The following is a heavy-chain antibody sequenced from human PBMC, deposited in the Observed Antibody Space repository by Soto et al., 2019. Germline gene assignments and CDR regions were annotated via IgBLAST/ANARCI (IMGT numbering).Heavy chain of an antibody. J-gene: IGHJ4*02. CDR2: IYSGGRT. CDR1: GFTVSSKY. Sequence: PGGSLRLSCAASGFTVSSKYMSWLRQAPGKGLEWVSVIYSGGRTYYADSVKGRFTISRDNSKNTLYLQMTSLRAEDTALYYCASELGYCSTSSCPFGYWGQGTLVTVSS. CDR3: ASELGYCSTSSCPFGY. V-gene: IGHV3-66*01. D-gene: IGHD2-2*01.